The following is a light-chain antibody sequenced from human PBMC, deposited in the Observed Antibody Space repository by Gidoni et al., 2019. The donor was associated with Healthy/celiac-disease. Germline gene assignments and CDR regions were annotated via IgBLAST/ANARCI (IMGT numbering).Light chain of an antibody. CDR1: QSVSSSY. V-gene: IGKV3-20*01. CDR2: GAS. Sequence: EIVLKQSPGTLPLSPGERATLSCRASQSVSSSYLAWYQQKPGQAPRLLIYGASSRATGIPDRFSGSGSGTDFTLTISRLEPEDFAVYYCQQYGSSPRXFXQGTKVEIK. CDR3: QQYGSSPRX. J-gene: IGKJ1*01.